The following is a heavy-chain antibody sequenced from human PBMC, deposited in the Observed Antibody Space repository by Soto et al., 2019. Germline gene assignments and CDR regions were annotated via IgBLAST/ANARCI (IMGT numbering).Heavy chain of an antibody. V-gene: IGHV3-53*01. J-gene: IGHJ4*02. CDR1: GFTVSSNY. CDR2: IYSGGST. Sequence: GGSLRLSCAASGFTVSSNYMSWVRQAPGKGLEWVSVIYSGGSTYYADSVKGRFTISRDNSKNTLYLQMNSLRAEDTAVYYCERGSIAVALLDYWGQGTLVTVSS. D-gene: IGHD6-19*01. CDR3: ERGSIAVALLDY.